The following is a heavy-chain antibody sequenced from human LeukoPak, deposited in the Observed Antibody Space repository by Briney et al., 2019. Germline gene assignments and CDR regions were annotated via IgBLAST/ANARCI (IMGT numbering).Heavy chain of an antibody. CDR2: ISAYNGNT. CDR3: AKLTGTTLGNWFDP. V-gene: IGHV1-18*01. D-gene: IGHD1-7*01. J-gene: IGHJ5*02. CDR1: GYTFTSYG. Sequence: GASVKVSCKASGYTFTSYGISWVRQAPGQGLEWMGWISAYNGNTNYAQKLQGRVTMTTDTSTSTAYMELRSLRSDDTAVYYCAKLTGTTLGNWFDPWGQGTLVTVSS.